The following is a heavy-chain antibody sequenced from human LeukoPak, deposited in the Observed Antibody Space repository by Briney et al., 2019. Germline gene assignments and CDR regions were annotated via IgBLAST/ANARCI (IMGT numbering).Heavy chain of an antibody. CDR1: GFTCIDYY. Sequence: KPGGSLRLSCAASGFTCIDYYMSWIRQAPGRGLEWVSYISSSGSTIYYADSVKGRFTLSRDNAKNSLYLQMNSLRAEDTAVYYCARDSKDRTVVTVTVWGQATLVTVSS. CDR2: ISSSGSTI. D-gene: IGHD4-23*01. CDR3: ARDSKDRTVVTVTV. J-gene: IGHJ4*02. V-gene: IGHV3-11*01.